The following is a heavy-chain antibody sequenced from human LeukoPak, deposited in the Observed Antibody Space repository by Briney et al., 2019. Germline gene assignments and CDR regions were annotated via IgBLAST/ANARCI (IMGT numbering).Heavy chain of an antibody. Sequence: GSVKVSCKASGYTFTSYDMHWVRPAPGQGLEWMGIINPRGDSTSYAQKFQGRVTMTRDTSTSTVYMELSSLRSEDTAVYYCASVLYCGADCYSGRYFFDYWGQGTLVSVSS. CDR2: INPRGDST. CDR3: ASVLYCGADCYSGRYFFDY. J-gene: IGHJ4*01. V-gene: IGHV1-46*01. D-gene: IGHD2-21*02. CDR1: GYTFTSYD.